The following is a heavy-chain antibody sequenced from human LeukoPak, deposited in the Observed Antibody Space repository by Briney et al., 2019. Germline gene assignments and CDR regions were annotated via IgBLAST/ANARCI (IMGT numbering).Heavy chain of an antibody. J-gene: IGHJ4*02. CDR1: GFTFSSYA. CDR2: INPTGGST. D-gene: IGHD2-2*01. CDR3: ASADSHSYFDS. V-gene: IGHV3-23*01. Sequence: GGSLRLSCAASGFTFSSYAMSWVRQAPGKGLGWVSAINPTGGSTYYADSVKGRFTISRDNSKNTLYLQMNSLRAEDTAVYFCASADSHSYFDSWGPGTLVTVSS.